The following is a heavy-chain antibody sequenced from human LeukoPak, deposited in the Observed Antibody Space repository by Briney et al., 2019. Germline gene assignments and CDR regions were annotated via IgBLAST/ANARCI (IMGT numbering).Heavy chain of an antibody. Sequence: PGGSLRLSCAASGFTFNDAWMSWVRQTPGKGLERVGRIKSRTDGGTTDYAAPVKGRFTISRDDSKNTLSLQMNSLKTEDTAVYYCTTITMIREHEDYWGQGTLVTVSS. D-gene: IGHD3-10*01. V-gene: IGHV3-15*01. CDR1: GFTFNDAW. J-gene: IGHJ4*02. CDR3: TTITMIREHEDY. CDR2: IKSRTDGGTT.